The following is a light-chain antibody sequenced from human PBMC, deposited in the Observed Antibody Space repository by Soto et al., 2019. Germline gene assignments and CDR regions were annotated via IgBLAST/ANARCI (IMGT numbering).Light chain of an antibody. CDR3: QQYGISPFT. J-gene: IGKJ3*01. Sequence: EIVLTQSPGTLSLTPGERATLSCRASQSVTSSYLAWYQQQPGQAPRLLIYGASSRATGIPDRFSGSGSATDFTLTISRLEPEDFAVYYCQQYGISPFTFGPGTKVDIK. CDR2: GAS. CDR1: QSVTSSY. V-gene: IGKV3-20*01.